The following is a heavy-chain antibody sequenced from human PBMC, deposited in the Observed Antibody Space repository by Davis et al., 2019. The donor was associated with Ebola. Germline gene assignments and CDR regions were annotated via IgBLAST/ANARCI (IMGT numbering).Heavy chain of an antibody. CDR2: ISGSGGST. D-gene: IGHD2-2*01. J-gene: IGHJ6*02. CDR1: GFTFSSYA. V-gene: IGHV3-23*01. CDR3: ARDLKVVPVAIYYYYGLDV. Sequence: GESLKISCAASGFTFSSYAMSWVRQAPGKGLEWVSAISGSGGSTYYADSVKGRFTISRDNSKNTLYLQMNSLRAEDTAVYYCARDLKVVPVAIYYYYGLDVWGQGTTVTVSS.